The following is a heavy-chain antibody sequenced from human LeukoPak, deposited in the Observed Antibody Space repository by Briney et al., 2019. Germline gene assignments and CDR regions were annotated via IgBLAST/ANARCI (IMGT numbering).Heavy chain of an antibody. Sequence: GASVKVSCKASGYTFNKFYMHWVRQAPGQGLEWMGIVNPSDGYTTYAQKFQGGVTMTRDMSTSTVYMELSSLTSDDTAVYFCARDISTYSGTFPGGDHWGQGTLVTVSS. CDR1: GYTFNKFY. CDR2: VNPSDGYT. J-gene: IGHJ4*02. V-gene: IGHV1-46*02. CDR3: ARDISTYSGTFPGGDH. D-gene: IGHD1-26*01.